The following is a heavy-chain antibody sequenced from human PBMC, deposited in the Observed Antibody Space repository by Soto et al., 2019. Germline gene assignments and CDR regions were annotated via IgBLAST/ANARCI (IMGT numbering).Heavy chain of an antibody. Sequence: QVQLVQSGPEVKKPGASVKVSCKASGYTFSNYGITWVRQAPGQGLEWMGWINAYNGETNYAQKLQGRVTMTTATSTSTAYMELKSLTSDDTAVYYCARRGAPPYYYYGLDVWGQGTTVTVSS. D-gene: IGHD3-16*01. CDR2: INAYNGET. CDR3: ARRGAPPYYYYGLDV. V-gene: IGHV1-18*01. J-gene: IGHJ6*02. CDR1: GYTFSNYG.